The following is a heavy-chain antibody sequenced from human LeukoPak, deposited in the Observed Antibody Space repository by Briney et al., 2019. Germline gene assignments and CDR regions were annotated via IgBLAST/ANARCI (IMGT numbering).Heavy chain of an antibody. CDR3: ARDGFVGAAXY. D-gene: IGHD6-13*01. V-gene: IGHV3-7*01. CDR2: INQDGSEK. Sequence: EWVANINQDGSEKHYVDSVKGRFTISRDNAKNSLFLQMNSLRVEDTAVFYCARDGFVGAAXYW. J-gene: IGHJ4*01.